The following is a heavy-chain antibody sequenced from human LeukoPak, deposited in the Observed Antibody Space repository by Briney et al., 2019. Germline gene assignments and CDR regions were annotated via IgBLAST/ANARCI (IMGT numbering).Heavy chain of an antibody. J-gene: IGHJ4*02. D-gene: IGHD3-3*01. CDR1: GYTFTSYD. V-gene: IGHV1-8*01. CDR2: MNPNSGNT. Sequence: ASVKVSCKASGYTFTSYDINWVRQATGQGLEWMGWMNPNSGNTGYAQKLQGRVTMTTDTSTSTAYMELRSLRSDDTAVYYCARGTREIFGVASTLYYFDYWGQGTLVTVSS. CDR3: ARGTREIFGVASTLYYFDY.